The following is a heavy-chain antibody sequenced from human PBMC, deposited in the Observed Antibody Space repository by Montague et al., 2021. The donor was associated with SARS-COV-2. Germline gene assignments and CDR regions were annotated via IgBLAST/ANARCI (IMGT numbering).Heavy chain of an antibody. CDR2: IYSSGST. CDR1: GASISGYY. D-gene: IGHD2-2*01. CDR3: ARDSLVASYYYYGVDV. J-gene: IGHJ6*02. Sequence: SETLSLTCTVSGASISGYYWNWIRQPPGKGLEWIGYIYSSGSTNYNPSLKSRVTMSVDTSKNQLSLNLSSVTAADTAVYYGARDSLVASYYYYGVDVWGQGTTVTVAS. V-gene: IGHV4-59*13.